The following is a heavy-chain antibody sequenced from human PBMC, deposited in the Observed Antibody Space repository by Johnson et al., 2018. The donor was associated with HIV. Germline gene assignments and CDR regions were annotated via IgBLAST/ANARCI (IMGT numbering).Heavy chain of an antibody. Sequence: MQLVESGGGLVPPGGSLRLSCAASGFTVSSNYMSWVRQAPGKGLEWVSVFYSDSNTYSSDSVKGRFTISRDNSKNTLYLQMNSLRAEDTAVYYCARERIAAAGLDAFDIWGQGTMVTVSS. J-gene: IGHJ3*02. CDR2: FYSDSNT. CDR1: GFTVSSNY. CDR3: ARERIAAAGLDAFDI. V-gene: IGHV3-66*01. D-gene: IGHD6-13*01.